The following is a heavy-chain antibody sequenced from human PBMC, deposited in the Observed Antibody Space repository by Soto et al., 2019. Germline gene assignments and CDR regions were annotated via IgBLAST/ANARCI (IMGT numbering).Heavy chain of an antibody. Sequence: PVGSLRLSCAASGFTFSSYGMHWVRQAPGKGLEWVAVIWYDGSNKYYADSVKGRFTISRDNSKNTLYLQMNSLRAEDTAVYYCARPMNHYDFWSGYYPDYWGQGTLVTVSS. CDR3: ARPMNHYDFWSGYYPDY. J-gene: IGHJ4*02. D-gene: IGHD3-3*01. CDR1: GFTFSSYG. V-gene: IGHV3-33*01. CDR2: IWYDGSNK.